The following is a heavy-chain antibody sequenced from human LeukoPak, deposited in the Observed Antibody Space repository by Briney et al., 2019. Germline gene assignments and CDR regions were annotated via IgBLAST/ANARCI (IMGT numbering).Heavy chain of an antibody. Sequence: GGSLRLSCGVSGLSFSIYTLHWVRQAPGKGLEWVAVISKDGSSSYYSDSVKGRFTIARDNSKNTLYLQMNSLRVDDMGVYYCARAPPTIGIDYWGQGTLVIVSS. D-gene: IGHD3-16*01. CDR3: ARAPPTIGIDY. CDR2: ISKDGSSS. J-gene: IGHJ4*02. V-gene: IGHV3-30*04. CDR1: GLSFSIYT.